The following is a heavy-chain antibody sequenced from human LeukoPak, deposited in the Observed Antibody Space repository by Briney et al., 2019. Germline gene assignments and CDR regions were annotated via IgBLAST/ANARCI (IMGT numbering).Heavy chain of an antibody. J-gene: IGHJ5*02. V-gene: IGHV3-21*01. CDR3: ARHKGYSSGWYEDWFAP. CDR2: ISSSSSYI. Sequence: PGGSLRLSCAASGFTFSSYSMNWVRQAPGKGLEWISSISSSSSYIYYADSVKGRFTISRDNAKNSLYLQMNSLRAEDTAVYYCARHKGYSSGWYEDWFAPWGQGTLVTVSS. D-gene: IGHD6-19*01. CDR1: GFTFSSYS.